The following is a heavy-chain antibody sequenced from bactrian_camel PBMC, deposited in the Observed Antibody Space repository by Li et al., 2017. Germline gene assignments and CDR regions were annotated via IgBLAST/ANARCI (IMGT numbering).Heavy chain of an antibody. Sequence: HVQLVESGGGSVQAGGSLRLPCERSGNVVTTNCMGWFRQAPGKERERVGGIYAGSELTYYVDSVKGRFNISRDNAKNTLYLQLNSLKTEDTAMYYCARFDSSWTDFPYWGQGTQVTVS. CDR1: GNVVTTNC. V-gene: IGHV3S54*01. D-gene: IGHD6*01. CDR2: IYAGSELT. CDR3: ARFDSSWTDFPY. J-gene: IGHJ6*01.